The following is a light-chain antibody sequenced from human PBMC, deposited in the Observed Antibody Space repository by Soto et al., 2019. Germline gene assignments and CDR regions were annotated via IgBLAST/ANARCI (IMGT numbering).Light chain of an antibody. V-gene: IGKV3-15*01. CDR3: QQYGSSPAT. J-gene: IGKJ1*01. CDR1: ESVSTN. Sequence: EIEMTQSPATLSLAPGERVTLSCRASESVSTNLAWYQQKAGQAPRLLIYGASTRATGIPARFSGSGSGTEFTLTISSLQSEDFAVYFCQQYGSSPATFGQGTKVDIK. CDR2: GAS.